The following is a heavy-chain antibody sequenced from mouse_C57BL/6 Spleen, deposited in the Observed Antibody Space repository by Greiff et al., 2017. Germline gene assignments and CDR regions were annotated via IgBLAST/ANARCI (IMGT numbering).Heavy chain of an antibody. CDR2: VNPGSGGT. Sequence: VQLQQSGAELVRPGTSVTVSCKASGYAFTNYLIEWVKQRPGQGLEWIGVVNPGSGGTNYTEKLSGQATLTADKSSSTAYMQLSSLTSEDSAVYFCAREGNFDVWGTGTTVTVSS. CDR1: GYAFTNYL. V-gene: IGHV1-54*01. J-gene: IGHJ1*03. CDR3: AREGNFDV.